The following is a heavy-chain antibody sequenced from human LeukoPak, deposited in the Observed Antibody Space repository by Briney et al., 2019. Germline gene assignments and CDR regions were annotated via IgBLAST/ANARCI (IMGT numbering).Heavy chain of an antibody. CDR1: GFTFSSYW. V-gene: IGHV3-7*01. Sequence: PGGSLRLSCAASGFTFSSYWMSWVRQAPGKGLEWVANIKQDGSEKYYVDSVKGRFTISRDNAKNSLYLQMNSLRAEDTAMYYCARVVPGTYYYGSGPIDYWGQGTLVTVSS. CDR3: ARVVPGTYYYGSGPIDY. D-gene: IGHD3-10*01. CDR2: IKQDGSEK. J-gene: IGHJ4*02.